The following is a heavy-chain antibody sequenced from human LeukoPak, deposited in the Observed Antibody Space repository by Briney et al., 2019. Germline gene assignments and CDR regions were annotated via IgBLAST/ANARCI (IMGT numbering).Heavy chain of an antibody. CDR1: GGSFSGYY. V-gene: IGHV4-34*01. D-gene: IGHD3-10*01. CDR2: INHSGST. J-gene: IGHJ3*02. CDR3: ARHGGGSGSYPELSDAFDI. Sequence: KPSETLSLTCAVYGGSFSGYYWSWIRQPPGKGLEWIGEINHSGSTNYNPSLKSRVTISVDTSKNQFSLKLSSVTAADTAVYYCARHGGGSGSYPELSDAFDIWGQGTMVTVSS.